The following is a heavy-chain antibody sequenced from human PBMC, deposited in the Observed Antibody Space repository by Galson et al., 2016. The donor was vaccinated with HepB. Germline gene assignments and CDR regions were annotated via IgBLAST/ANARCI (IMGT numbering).Heavy chain of an antibody. V-gene: IGHV3-30-3*01. CDR2: ILYDGSYK. D-gene: IGHD1-14*01. CDR3: ARKNRPGQKDYKYYAMDA. CDR1: GFTFSTYA. Sequence: SLRLSCAASGFTFSTYAMHWVRQAPGKGLEWVAVILYDGSYKYYADSVKGRFTISRDNSKNTLYLQMNSLRIEDTAVYYCARKNRPGQKDYKYYAMDAWGQGTTVTVSS. J-gene: IGHJ6*02.